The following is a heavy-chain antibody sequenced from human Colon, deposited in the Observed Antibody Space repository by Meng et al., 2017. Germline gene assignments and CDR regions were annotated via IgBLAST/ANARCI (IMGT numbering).Heavy chain of an antibody. CDR2: IHNSGKT. Sequence: LQRQGSGPGLAKPSETLSLTCTVSGASINIGSYYWAWVRQAPGKGLEWIGSIHNSGKTYYNSSLKSRVTILVDTSKNQFSLKLTSVTAADTAVYLCARLVTTVTTGNWFDPWGQGTLVTVSS. CDR1: GASINIGSYY. CDR3: ARLVTTVTTGNWFDP. D-gene: IGHD4-17*01. V-gene: IGHV4-39*07. J-gene: IGHJ5*02.